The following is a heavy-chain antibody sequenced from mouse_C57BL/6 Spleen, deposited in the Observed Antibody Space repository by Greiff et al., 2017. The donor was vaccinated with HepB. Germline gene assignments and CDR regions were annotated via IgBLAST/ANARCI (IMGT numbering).Heavy chain of an antibody. D-gene: IGHD1-1*01. V-gene: IGHV1-80*01. CDR2: IYPGDGDT. J-gene: IGHJ2*01. CDR1: GYAFSSYW. Sequence: QVQLKQSGAELVKPGASVKISCKASGYAFSSYWMNWVKQRPGKGLEWIGQIYPGDGDTNYNGKFKGKATLTADKSSSTAYMQLSSLTSEDSAVYFCAREDYYGSSYEDWGQGTTLTVSS. CDR3: AREDYYGSSYED.